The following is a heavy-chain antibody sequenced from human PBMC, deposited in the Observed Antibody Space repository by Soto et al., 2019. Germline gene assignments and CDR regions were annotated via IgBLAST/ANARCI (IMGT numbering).Heavy chain of an antibody. Sequence: QVELVESGGGVVQPGTSLRLSCSASGFTFSNFGMHWVRQAPGKGLEWVSIITYDGSRRHYIDSVKGRFTTSRDNSKNTLYLQVNSLRAEDTAVYYCAKDIHPDRDTHRDGADYWGQGTLVTVSS. CDR2: ITYDGSRR. J-gene: IGHJ4*02. D-gene: IGHD2-2*02. V-gene: IGHV3-30*18. CDR1: GFTFSNFG. CDR3: AKDIHPDRDTHRDGADY.